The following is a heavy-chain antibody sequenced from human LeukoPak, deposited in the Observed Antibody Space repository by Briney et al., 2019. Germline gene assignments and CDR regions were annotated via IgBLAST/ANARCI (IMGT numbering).Heavy chain of an antibody. CDR2: ISYDGSNK. D-gene: IGHD3-22*01. CDR1: GFTFSSYA. CDR3: ARESYYYDSSGYFDAFDI. J-gene: IGHJ3*02. V-gene: IGHV3-30-3*01. Sequence: PGRSLRLSCAASGFTFSSYAMHWVRQAPGKGLEWVAVISYDGSNKYYADSVKGRFTISRDNSKNTLYLQMNSLRAEDTAVYYCARESYYYDSSGYFDAFDIWGQGTMVTVSS.